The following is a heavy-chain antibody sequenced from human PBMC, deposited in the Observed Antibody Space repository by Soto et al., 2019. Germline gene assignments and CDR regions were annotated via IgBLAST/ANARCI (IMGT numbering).Heavy chain of an antibody. Sequence: QVQLVQSGAEVKKPGASVKVSCKASGYTFTSYGISWVRQAPGQGLEWMGWISAYNGNTNYAQKLQGRVIMTTDTSTSTAYMELRSLRSDDTAVYYCARGFSGYCSGGSCSLPTYWGQGTLVTVSS. CDR1: GYTFTSYG. CDR3: ARGFSGYCSGGSCSLPTY. J-gene: IGHJ4*02. CDR2: ISAYNGNT. V-gene: IGHV1-18*01. D-gene: IGHD2-15*01.